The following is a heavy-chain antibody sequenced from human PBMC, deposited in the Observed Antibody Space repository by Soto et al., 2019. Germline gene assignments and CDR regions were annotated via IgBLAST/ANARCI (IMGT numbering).Heavy chain of an antibody. D-gene: IGHD3-10*01. J-gene: IGHJ6*01. V-gene: IGHV3-21*02. CDR1: GFTFSLYS. CDR3: ARAVTWGLDV. Sequence: EVQLVESGGGLVQPGGSLRLSCAASGFTFSLYSMSWVRPAPGKGLEWVSYISRSSTCIHYADSVKGRFTISRDDGTNSMHLQMNSLRDGDTAVYYCARAVTWGLDVWGQGTTVSISS. CDR2: ISRSSTCI.